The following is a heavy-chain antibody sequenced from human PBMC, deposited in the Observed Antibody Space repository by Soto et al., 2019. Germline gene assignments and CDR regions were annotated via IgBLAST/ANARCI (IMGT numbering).Heavy chain of an antibody. CDR2: ISAYNGNT. Sequence: ASVKVSCKASGYTFTSYGISWVRQAPGQGLEWMGWISAYNGNTNYAQKLQGRVTMTTDTSTSTAYMELRSLRSDDTAVYYCASSESGYSYGYGAFDIWGQGTMVTVSS. CDR1: GYTFTSYG. CDR3: ASSESGYSYGYGAFDI. D-gene: IGHD5-18*01. V-gene: IGHV1-18*04. J-gene: IGHJ3*02.